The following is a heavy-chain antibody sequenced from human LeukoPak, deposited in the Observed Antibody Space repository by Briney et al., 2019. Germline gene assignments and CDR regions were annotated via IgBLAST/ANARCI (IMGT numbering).Heavy chain of an antibody. D-gene: IGHD2-2*01. Sequence: ASVKVSCKASGGTFSSYAISWVRQAPGQGLEWMGGIIPIFGTANYAQKFQGRVTITADESTSTAYMELSSLRSEDTAVYYCARGPIVVVPAATSFDYWGQGTLVTVSS. CDR2: IIPIFGTA. CDR3: ARGPIVVVPAATSFDY. CDR1: GGTFSSYA. V-gene: IGHV1-69*13. J-gene: IGHJ4*02.